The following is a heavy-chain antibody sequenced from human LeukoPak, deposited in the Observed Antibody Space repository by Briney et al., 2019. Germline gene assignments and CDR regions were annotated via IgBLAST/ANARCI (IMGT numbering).Heavy chain of an antibody. J-gene: IGHJ6*02. CDR3: ARDGPDSDYGMDV. V-gene: IGHV3-21*01. Sequence: GGSLRLSCAASGFTFSSYSMNWVRQDPGKGLEWVSSISSSSSYIFYADSVKGRFTISRDNAKNSLYLQMNSLRAEDTAVYYCARDGPDSDYGMDVWGQGTTVTVSS. CDR1: GFTFSSYS. D-gene: IGHD3-22*01. CDR2: ISSSSSYI.